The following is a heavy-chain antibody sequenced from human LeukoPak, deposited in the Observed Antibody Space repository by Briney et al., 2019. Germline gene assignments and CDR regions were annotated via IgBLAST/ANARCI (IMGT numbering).Heavy chain of an antibody. V-gene: IGHV1-69*01. CDR3: ANLLGSSSWIDY. J-gene: IGHJ4*02. Sequence: AVKVSCKASGGTFSRYAISWVRQAPGQGVEWMGGIIPIFGTANYAQKFQGRVTITADESTSTAYMELSSLRSEYTAVYYCANLLGSSSWIDYWGQGTLVTVSS. CDR2: IIPIFGTA. CDR1: GGTFSRYA. D-gene: IGHD6-13*01.